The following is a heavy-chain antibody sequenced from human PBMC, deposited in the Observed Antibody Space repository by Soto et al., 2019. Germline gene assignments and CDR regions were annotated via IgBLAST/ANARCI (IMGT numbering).Heavy chain of an antibody. V-gene: IGHV1-2*04. D-gene: IGHD3-3*01. CDR3: ASSEGVETTAFDI. Sequence: GASVKVSCKASGYTFTGYYMRWVRQAPGQGLEWMGWINPNSGGTNYAQKFQGWVTMTRDTSISTAYMELSRLRSDDTAVYYCASSEGVETTAFDIWGQGTMVTVSS. CDR2: INPNSGGT. CDR1: GYTFTGYY. J-gene: IGHJ3*02.